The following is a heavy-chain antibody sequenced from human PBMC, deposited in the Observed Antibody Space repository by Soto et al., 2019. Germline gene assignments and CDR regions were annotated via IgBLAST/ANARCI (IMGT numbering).Heavy chain of an antibody. D-gene: IGHD2-21*01. CDR3: ARGAFCGGAPGCRDMDV. J-gene: IGHJ6*01. CDR2: ISAYNGNT. Sequence: QIQLVQSGGEVKKPGASVKFSCKSSGYKFISHSITWVRQAPGQGLEWMGRISAYNGNTNYAQKLQGRVTMTTDTSTNTAYMELRSLRSDDTAVYYCARGAFCGGAPGCRDMDVW. CDR1: GYKFISHS. V-gene: IGHV1-18*01.